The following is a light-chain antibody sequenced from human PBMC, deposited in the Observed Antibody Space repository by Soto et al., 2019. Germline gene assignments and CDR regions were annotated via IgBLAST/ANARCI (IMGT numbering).Light chain of an antibody. J-gene: IGLJ2*01. CDR1: TGAVTSGYY. V-gene: IGLV7-43*01. CDR3: LLYYGGQLGV. Sequence: QAVVTQEPSLTVSPGGTVTLTCASSTGAVTSGYYPNWFQQKPGQAPRALIYSTSNKNSWTPARFSGSLLGGKAALTLSGVQPEDEAEYYCLLYYGGQLGVFGGGTQLTVL. CDR2: STS.